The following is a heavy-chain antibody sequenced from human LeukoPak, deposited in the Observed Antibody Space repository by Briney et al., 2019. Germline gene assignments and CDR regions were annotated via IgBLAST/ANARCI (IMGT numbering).Heavy chain of an antibody. Sequence: SETLSLICTVSGGSISSYYWSWIRQPPGKGLEWIGYIYYSGSTDYNPSLKSRVTISVDTSKNQFSLKLSSVTAADTAVYYCARLPGYSYGSGFDYWGQGTLVTVSS. J-gene: IGHJ4*02. CDR2: IYYSGST. V-gene: IGHV4-59*01. CDR1: GGSISSYY. CDR3: ARLPGYSYGSGFDY. D-gene: IGHD5-18*01.